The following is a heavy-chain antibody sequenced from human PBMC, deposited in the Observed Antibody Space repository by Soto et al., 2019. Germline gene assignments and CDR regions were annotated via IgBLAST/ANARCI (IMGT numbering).Heavy chain of an antibody. Sequence: QVQLVQSGAEVKKPGASVKVSCKASGYTFTSYGISWVRQAPGQGLEWMGWISAYNGNTNYAQKLQGRVTMTTDTSTSTXXMXLXXLRSDDTAVYYCARVGGNCISTSCLRYYYYYGMDGWGQGTTVTVSS. CDR1: GYTFTSYG. D-gene: IGHD2-2*01. J-gene: IGHJ6*02. V-gene: IGHV1-18*01. CDR3: ARVGGNCISTSCLRYYYYYGMDG. CDR2: ISAYNGNT.